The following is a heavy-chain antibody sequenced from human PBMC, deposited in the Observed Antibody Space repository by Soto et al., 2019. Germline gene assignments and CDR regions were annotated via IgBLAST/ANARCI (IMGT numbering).Heavy chain of an antibody. Sequence: QVHLVQSVPEVRKPGSSVKVSCKASGDSFSGYGIVWVRQTPEQGFQWMGGIIPVLRKVDYAQMFRDRATITADESTKTAYLELTSLTSDDTAVYYCATDPRNGGWDFWGPGTLVTVSS. D-gene: IGHD6-19*01. CDR1: GDSFSGYG. CDR3: ATDPRNGGWDF. CDR2: IIPVLRKV. J-gene: IGHJ4*02. V-gene: IGHV1-69*01.